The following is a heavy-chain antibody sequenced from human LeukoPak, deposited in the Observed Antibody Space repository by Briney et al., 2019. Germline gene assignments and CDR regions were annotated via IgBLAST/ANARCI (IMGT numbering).Heavy chain of an antibody. D-gene: IGHD4-17*01. CDR1: GFTFSSFG. V-gene: IGHV3-33*01. CDR3: ARDRSVTHFDY. J-gene: IGHJ4*02. Sequence: PGRSLRLSCAASGFTFSSFGMHWVRQAPGKGLEWVAVIWYDGSNKYYADSVKGRFTISKDNSKNTLYLQMNSLRDEDTAVYYCARDRSVTHFDYWGQGTLVTVSS. CDR2: IWYDGSNK.